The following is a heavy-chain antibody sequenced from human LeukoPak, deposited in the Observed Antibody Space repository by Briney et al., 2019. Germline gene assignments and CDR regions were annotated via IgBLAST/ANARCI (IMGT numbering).Heavy chain of an antibody. D-gene: IGHD2-2*01. CDR2: IYTSGST. J-gene: IGHJ3*02. CDR1: GGSISSGSYY. Sequence: PSETLSLTCTVSGGSISSGSYYWSWIRQPAGKGLEWIGRIYTSGSTNYNPSLKSRVTISVDTSKNQFSLKLSSVTAADTAVYYCARSSWYQLLIDAFDIWGQGTMVTVSS. V-gene: IGHV4-61*02. CDR3: ARSSWYQLLIDAFDI.